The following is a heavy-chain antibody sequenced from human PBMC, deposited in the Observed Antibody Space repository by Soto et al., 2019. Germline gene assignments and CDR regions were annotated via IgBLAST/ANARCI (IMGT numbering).Heavy chain of an antibody. CDR1: GFTFSSYW. J-gene: IGHJ4*02. CDR2: IKQDGSEK. V-gene: IGHV3-7*01. Sequence: EVQLVESGGGLVQPGGSLRLSCAASGFTFSSYWMSWVRQAPGKGLEWVANIKQDGSEKYYVDSVKGRFTISRDNAKNSLYLQMNSLRAEDTAVYYCARVRYRNLPYFDYWGQGTLVTVSS. D-gene: IGHD5-12*01. CDR3: ARVRYRNLPYFDY.